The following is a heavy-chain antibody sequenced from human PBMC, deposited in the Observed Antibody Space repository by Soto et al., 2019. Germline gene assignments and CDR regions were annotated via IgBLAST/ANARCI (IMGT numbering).Heavy chain of an antibody. V-gene: IGHV3-23*01. Sequence: GGSLRLSCAASGFTFTNYAMSWVRQAPGKGPEWVSGILGSGHTTFYADSVKGRFIVSRDNSKNTLSLQMNSLRAEDTAVYYCAKDPNTDYVGAFEFWGHGTMVTVSS. CDR2: ILGSGHTT. D-gene: IGHD3-10*02. J-gene: IGHJ3*01. CDR3: AKDPNTDYVGAFEF. CDR1: GFTFTNYA.